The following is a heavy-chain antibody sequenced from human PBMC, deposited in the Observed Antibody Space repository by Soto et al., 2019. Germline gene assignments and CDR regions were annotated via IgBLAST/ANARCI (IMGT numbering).Heavy chain of an antibody. J-gene: IGHJ5*02. Sequence: EVQLVESGGALVQPGGSLRLSCVASRFTFGDYPMNWVRQAPGKGLEWVSGISDTSIDTYYADSVKGRFTISRDNAQCMLLLNMSSLRAADTALYYGAKTGATPFGDFVFDRWGQGTLVTVSS. CDR1: RFTFGDYP. CDR2: ISDTSIDT. V-gene: IGHV3-23*04. D-gene: IGHD4-17*01. CDR3: AKTGATPFGDFVFDR.